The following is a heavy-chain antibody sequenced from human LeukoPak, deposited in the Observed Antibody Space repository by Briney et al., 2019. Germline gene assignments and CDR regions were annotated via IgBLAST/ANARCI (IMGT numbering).Heavy chain of an antibody. CDR2: ISSSGSTI. V-gene: IGHV3-11*04. CDR3: ASRDSSGYYYFDY. Sequence: GGSLRLSCAASGFTFSDYYMSWIRQAPGKGLEWVSYISSSGSTIYYADSVKGRFTISRDNAKNSLYLQMNSLRAEDTAVYYCASRDSSGYYYFDYWGQGTLVTVSS. D-gene: IGHD3-22*01. J-gene: IGHJ4*02. CDR1: GFTFSDYY.